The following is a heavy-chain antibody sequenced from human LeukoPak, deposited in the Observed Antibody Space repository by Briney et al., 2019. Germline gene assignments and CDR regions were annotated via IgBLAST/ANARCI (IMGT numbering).Heavy chain of an antibody. J-gene: IGHJ4*02. V-gene: IGHV1-2*02. CDR2: INPNSGGT. Sequence: ASVKVSCKASGYTFTSYAMNWVRHAPGQGLEWMGWINPNSGGTNYAQKFQGRVTMTRDTSISTAYMELSRLRSDDTAVYYCARDRVMDGKCSSTSCYTYDYWGQGPLVTVSS. D-gene: IGHD2-2*02. CDR3: ARDRVMDGKCSSTSCYTYDY. CDR1: GYTFTSYA.